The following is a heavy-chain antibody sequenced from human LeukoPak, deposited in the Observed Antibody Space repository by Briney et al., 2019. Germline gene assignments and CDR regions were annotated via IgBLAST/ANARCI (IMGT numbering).Heavy chain of an antibody. Sequence: GESLKISCKGSGYSFTSYWICWVHQMPRKGQGWMGIIYPGDSDNRYRPSFQGQHSIAADKSISTAYLQWSSLKASDSAMYYCARSVSDSSGYYCGPYYYYGMDVWGQGTTVTVSS. CDR2: IYPGDSDN. CDR3: ARSVSDSSGYYCGPYYYYGMDV. V-gene: IGHV5-51*07. J-gene: IGHJ6*02. D-gene: IGHD3-22*01. CDR1: GYSFTSYW.